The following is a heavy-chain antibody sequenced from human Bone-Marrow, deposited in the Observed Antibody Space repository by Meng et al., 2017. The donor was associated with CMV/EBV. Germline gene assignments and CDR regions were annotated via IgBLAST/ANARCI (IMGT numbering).Heavy chain of an antibody. Sequence: GGSLRLSCAASGFTFSSYAMHWVRQAPGKGLEWVAVISYDGSNKYYADSVKGRFTISRDNSKNSLYLQMNSLRAEDTAVYYCASVVVPAAFNYWGQGTLVTVSS. CDR1: GFTFSSYA. CDR3: ASVVVPAAFNY. D-gene: IGHD2-2*01. CDR2: ISYDGSNK. V-gene: IGHV3-30-3*01. J-gene: IGHJ4*02.